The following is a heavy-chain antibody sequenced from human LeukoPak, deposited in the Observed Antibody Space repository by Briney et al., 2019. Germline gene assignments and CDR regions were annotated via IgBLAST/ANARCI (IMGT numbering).Heavy chain of an antibody. V-gene: IGHV3-21*01. CDR1: GFTFSSYS. CDR3: ARDPFSSSWPIGY. CDR2: ISSSSSYI. D-gene: IGHD6-13*01. Sequence: PGGSLRLSCAASGFTFSSYSMNWVRQAPGKGLEWVSSISSSSSYIYYADSVKGRFTISRDNAKNSLYLQMNSLRAEDTAVYYCARDPFSSSWPIGYWGQGTLVTVSS. J-gene: IGHJ4*02.